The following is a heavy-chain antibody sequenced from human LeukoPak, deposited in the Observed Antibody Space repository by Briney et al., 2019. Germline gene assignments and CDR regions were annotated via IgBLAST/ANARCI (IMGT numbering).Heavy chain of an antibody. CDR3: ARDEPGGYFAY. J-gene: IGHJ4*02. Sequence: PGGSLRLSCAASGFAFNTYPMTWVRQAPGKGLEWVSSISSSSSYIYYADSVKGRFTISRDNAKNSLYLQMSSLRAEDTAVYYCARDEPGGYFAYWGQGSLVTVSS. CDR1: GFAFNTYP. V-gene: IGHV3-21*01. CDR2: ISSSSSYI.